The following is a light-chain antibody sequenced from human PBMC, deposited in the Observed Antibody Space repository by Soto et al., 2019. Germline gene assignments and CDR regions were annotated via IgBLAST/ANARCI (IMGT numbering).Light chain of an antibody. J-gene: IGKJ5*01. CDR1: QSINSY. Sequence: DIQMTQSPSSLSASVGNRVTITCRASQSINSYLNWYQQEPGKAPNLLIYAASSLQSGVPSRFSGSGSGTAFTLTISSLQPEDFAFYYCQQTYRIPPTFGQGTRLEIK. CDR2: AAS. CDR3: QQTYRIPPT. V-gene: IGKV1-39*01.